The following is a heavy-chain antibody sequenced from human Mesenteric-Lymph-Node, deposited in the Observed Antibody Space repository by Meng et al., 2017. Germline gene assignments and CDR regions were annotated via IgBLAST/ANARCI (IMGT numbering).Heavy chain of an antibody. D-gene: IGHD6-19*01. CDR2: ISSASNYI. CDR3: AKDRGSSSSGWSQSRFFYYYGMDV. Sequence: GESLKISCVASGFDFSSYTMNWVRQAPGKGLEWVSSISSASNYIYYADSVKGRFTISRDNAYNSLYLQMNGLRAEDTAVYYCAKDRGSSSSGWSQSRFFYYYGMDVWGQGTTVTVSS. CDR1: GFDFSSYT. V-gene: IGHV3-21*01. J-gene: IGHJ6*02.